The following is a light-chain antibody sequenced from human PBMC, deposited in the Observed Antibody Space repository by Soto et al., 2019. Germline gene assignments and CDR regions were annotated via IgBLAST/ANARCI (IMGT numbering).Light chain of an antibody. V-gene: IGLV2-14*03. Sequence: SALTQPASVSGSPGQSISISCTGTRSDVGGYKHVSWYQQHPGKVPRLIIFDVSSRPSGVSHRFSGSKSGDTASLTISGLQAEDEADYYCSSYTSVNLYVFGTGTKVTVL. CDR2: DVS. CDR1: RSDVGGYKH. CDR3: SSYTSVNLYV. J-gene: IGLJ1*01.